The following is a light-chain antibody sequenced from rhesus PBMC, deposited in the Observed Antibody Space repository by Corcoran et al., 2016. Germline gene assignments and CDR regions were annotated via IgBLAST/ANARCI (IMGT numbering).Light chain of an antibody. CDR2: AAS. CDR1: QGISSY. CDR3: QQHNSYPRT. V-gene: IGKV1-25*01. J-gene: IGKJ1*01. Sequence: DIQMTQSPSSLSASVGDRVTITCRASQGISSYLAWYQQKPGKAPKLLIYAASTLQSGVPSRFSGSGSGTDFTLTISRLQPEDFATYYCQQHNSYPRTFGQGTKVEIK.